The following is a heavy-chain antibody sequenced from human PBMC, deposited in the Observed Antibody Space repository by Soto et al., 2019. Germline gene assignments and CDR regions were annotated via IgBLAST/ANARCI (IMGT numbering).Heavy chain of an antibody. CDR1: GGSISTYY. V-gene: IGHV4-59*01. D-gene: IGHD6-13*01. Sequence: QVQLQESGPGLVKPSEPLSLTCTVSGGSISTYYWSWIRQSPGKGLEWIGYISYSGSTNYNPSLESRVTMSADTSRNQFSLKLGSVTAADTAVYYCARDAYSSSHFDFWGQGTLVTVSS. CDR2: ISYSGST. CDR3: ARDAYSSSHFDF. J-gene: IGHJ4*02.